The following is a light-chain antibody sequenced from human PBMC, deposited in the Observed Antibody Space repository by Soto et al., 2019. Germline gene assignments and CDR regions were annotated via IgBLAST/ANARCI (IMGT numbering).Light chain of an antibody. Sequence: ALTQPASVSGSPGQSITISCTGTSSDVGGYNYVSWYQHHPGKAPKLMIYDVSNRPSGVSNRFSGSKSGNTASLTISGLQPEDEAGYYCSSYTTSNTRQIVLGTGTKVTVL. CDR1: SSDVGGYNY. V-gene: IGLV2-14*03. CDR2: DVS. CDR3: SSYTTSNTRQIV. J-gene: IGLJ1*01.